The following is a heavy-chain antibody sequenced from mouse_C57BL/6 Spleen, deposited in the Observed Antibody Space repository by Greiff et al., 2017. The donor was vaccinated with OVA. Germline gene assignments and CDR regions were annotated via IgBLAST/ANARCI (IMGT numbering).Heavy chain of an antibody. CDR1: GYTFTSYW. D-gene: IGHD1-1*01. V-gene: IGHV1-53*01. CDR3: ARFDYYGSSYGGYAMDY. CDR2: INPSNGGT. J-gene: IGHJ4*01. Sequence: VQLQQPGTELVKPGASVKLSCKASGYTFTSYWMHWVKQRPGQGLEWIGNINPSNGGTNYNEKFKSKATLTVDNSSSTAYMQLSSLTSEDSAVYYCARFDYYGSSYGGYAMDYWGQGTSVTVSS.